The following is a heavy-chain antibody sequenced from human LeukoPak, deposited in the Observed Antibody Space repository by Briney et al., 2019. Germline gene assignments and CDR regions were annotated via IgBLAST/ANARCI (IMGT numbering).Heavy chain of an antibody. CDR3: ATGTHYDLLPF. CDR2: FDPGSGEI. V-gene: IGHV1-24*01. Sequence: ASVRVSCKVSGYSITELSTHWVRQAPGKGLEWMGGFDPGSGEIIYEQKFQDRVTMTEDTSTDTAYMELNSLRSEDTALYYCATGTHYDLLPFWGQGTLVTVSS. J-gene: IGHJ4*02. D-gene: IGHD3-9*01. CDR1: GYSITELS.